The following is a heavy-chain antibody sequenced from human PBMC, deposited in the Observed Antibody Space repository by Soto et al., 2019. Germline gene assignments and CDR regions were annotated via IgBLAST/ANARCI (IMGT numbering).Heavy chain of an antibody. Sequence: QVQLVQSGAEVKKPGASVKVSCKASGYTFTSYAMHWVRQAPGQRLEWMGWINAGNGNTKYSQKFQGRVTITRDTSASTAYMELSSLRSEDTAVYYCARVAVDSGYGTGYYFDSWGQGTLVTVSS. CDR2: INAGNGNT. CDR3: ARVAVDSGYGTGYYFDS. CDR1: GYTFTSYA. V-gene: IGHV1-3*01. J-gene: IGHJ4*02. D-gene: IGHD5-12*01.